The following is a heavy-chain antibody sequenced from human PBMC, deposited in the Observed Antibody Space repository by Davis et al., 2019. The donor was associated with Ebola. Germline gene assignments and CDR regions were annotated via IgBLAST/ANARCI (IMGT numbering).Heavy chain of an antibody. J-gene: IGHJ4*02. Sequence: GESLKTSCAASGFTFSSYAMHWVRPAPGKGLEWVAVLSYDGGKKYHADSVKGRFTKSRDNSENTLYLQMNSLRAEDTAMYYCARGWELLTNFDFWGQGTLVTVSS. V-gene: IGHV3-30-3*01. CDR2: LSYDGGKK. CDR1: GFTFSSYA. D-gene: IGHD1-26*01. CDR3: ARGWELLTNFDF.